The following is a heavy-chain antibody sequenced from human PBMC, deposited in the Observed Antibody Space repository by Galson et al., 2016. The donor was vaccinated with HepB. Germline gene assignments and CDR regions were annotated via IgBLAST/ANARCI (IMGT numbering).Heavy chain of an antibody. J-gene: IGHJ4*02. Sequence: SLRLSCAVSGFTFKAYYMTWVRQAPGKGPEWISFISNDGSSTDYADSVKGRFTISRDSAKNSLYLQMNSLRDEDTAVYYCARAMHWGQGTLVSVSS. CDR1: GFTFKAYY. CDR3: ARAMH. CDR2: ISNDGSST. V-gene: IGHV3-11*06.